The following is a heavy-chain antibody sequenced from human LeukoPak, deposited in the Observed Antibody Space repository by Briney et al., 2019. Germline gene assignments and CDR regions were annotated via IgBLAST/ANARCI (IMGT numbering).Heavy chain of an antibody. CDR2: IYTSGST. D-gene: IGHD5-24*01. Sequence: SQTLSLTCTVSGGSISSGSYYWSWIRQPAGKGLEWIGRIYTSGSTNYNPSLKSRVTISVDTSKNQFSLKLSSVTAADTAVYYCARVRDGYAHLNHHHAFDIWGQGTMVTVSS. CDR1: GGSISSGSYY. CDR3: ARVRDGYAHLNHHHAFDI. V-gene: IGHV4-61*02. J-gene: IGHJ3*02.